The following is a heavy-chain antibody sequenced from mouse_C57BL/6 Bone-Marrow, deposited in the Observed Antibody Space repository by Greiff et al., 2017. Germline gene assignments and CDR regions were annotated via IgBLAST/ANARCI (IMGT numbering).Heavy chain of an antibody. J-gene: IGHJ2*01. D-gene: IGHD1-1*01. CDR1: GYTFTSYW. CDR3: ARDYYFYDY. CDR2: IYPSDSET. Sequence: QVQLQQPGAELVRPGSSVKLSCKASGYTFTSYWMDWVKQRPGQGLEWIGNIYPSDSETHYNQKFKGKATFTADTSSNTAYMQLSSLTTEDSAIYYCARDYYFYDYWGQGTTLTVSS. V-gene: IGHV1-61*01.